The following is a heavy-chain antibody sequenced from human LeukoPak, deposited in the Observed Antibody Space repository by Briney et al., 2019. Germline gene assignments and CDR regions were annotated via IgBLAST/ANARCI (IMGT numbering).Heavy chain of an antibody. V-gene: IGHV3-30*02. J-gene: IGHJ4*02. D-gene: IGHD3-22*01. CDR3: ARGDYDGSGSLNY. CDR2: IQYDAKNK. Sequence: GGSLRLSCAASGFTFSSYGMYWVRQAPGKGLDWVGFIQYDAKNKYYADFVKGRFTISRDNSKNTLYLRMNSLRDEDTAVYYCARGDYDGSGSLNYWGQGTLVTVSS. CDR1: GFTFSSYG.